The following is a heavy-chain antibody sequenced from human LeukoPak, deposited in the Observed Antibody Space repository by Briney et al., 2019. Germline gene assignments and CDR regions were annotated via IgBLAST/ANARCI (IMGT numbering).Heavy chain of an antibody. CDR2: IWPDGSNK. D-gene: IGHD1-1*01. CDR3: VRHVGNTHWDH. Sequence: QAGGSLRLSCAASGFTFSSYGMHWVRQTPGQGLEWVAVIWPDGSNKYYADSVKGRFTVSRDNSKNTLYLQMDSLRAEDTAVYYCVRHVGNTHWDHWGQGSLVTVSS. CDR1: GFTFSSYG. V-gene: IGHV3-33*01. J-gene: IGHJ4*02.